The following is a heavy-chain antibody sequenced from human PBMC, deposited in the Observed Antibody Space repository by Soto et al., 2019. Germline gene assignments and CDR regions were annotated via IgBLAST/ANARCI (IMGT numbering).Heavy chain of an antibody. CDR1: GFTFSSYA. D-gene: IGHD2-2*01. Sequence: GGSLRLSCAASGFTFSSYAMSWVRQAPGKGLEWVSAISGSGGSTYYADSVKGRFTISRDNSKNTLYLQMNSLRAEDTAVYYCAKIIEPLGYCSSTSCPGYYFDYWGQGTLVTSPQ. CDR3: AKIIEPLGYCSSTSCPGYYFDY. V-gene: IGHV3-23*01. CDR2: ISGSGGST. J-gene: IGHJ4*02.